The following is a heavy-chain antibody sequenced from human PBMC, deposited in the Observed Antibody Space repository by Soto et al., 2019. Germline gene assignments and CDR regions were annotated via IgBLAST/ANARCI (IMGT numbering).Heavy chain of an antibody. Sequence: QVQLVESGGGVVQPGRSLRLSCAASGFTFSSYGMHWVRQAPGKGLEWVAVIWDDGSNKYYADSVKGRFTISRDNSKNTLYLQMNSLRAEDTAVYYCARDRLTMVRGVIGDYWGQGTLVTVSS. V-gene: IGHV3-33*01. CDR1: GFTFSSYG. D-gene: IGHD3-10*01. CDR3: ARDRLTMVRGVIGDY. CDR2: IWDDGSNK. J-gene: IGHJ4*02.